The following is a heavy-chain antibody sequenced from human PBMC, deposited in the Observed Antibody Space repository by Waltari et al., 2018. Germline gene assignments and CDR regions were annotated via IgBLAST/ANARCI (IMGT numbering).Heavy chain of an antibody. CDR1: GGSISSYY. Sequence: QVQLQESGPGLVKPSETLSLTCTVSGGSISSYYWSWIRQPPGKGLEWIGYISYSGSTNHNPPRKSRVTRSVDTSKNQFSRKLSSVTAADTAVYYCARSYCGGDCYALVGNAFDIWGQGTMVTVSS. CDR3: ARSYCGGDCYALVGNAFDI. V-gene: IGHV4-59*01. CDR2: ISYSGST. J-gene: IGHJ3*02. D-gene: IGHD2-21*01.